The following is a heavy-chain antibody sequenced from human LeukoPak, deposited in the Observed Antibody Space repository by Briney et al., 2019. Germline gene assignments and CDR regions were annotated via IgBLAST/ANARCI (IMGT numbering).Heavy chain of an antibody. CDR3: AEAASVRGVSY. Sequence: PGGSLRLSCAASGFTFSTYWMHWVRQAPGKGPLWVSHINGDGSTTNYADSVKGRFTISRGNAKNTLYLQMNSLRAEDTAVYYFAEAASVRGVSYWGQGTLVTVSS. CDR2: INGDGSTT. V-gene: IGHV3-74*01. J-gene: IGHJ4*02. D-gene: IGHD3-10*01. CDR1: GFTFSTYW.